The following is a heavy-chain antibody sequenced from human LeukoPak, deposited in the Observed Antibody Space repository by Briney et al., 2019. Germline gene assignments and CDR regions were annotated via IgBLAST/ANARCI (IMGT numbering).Heavy chain of an antibody. CDR3: ARRYYGLYYFDY. D-gene: IGHD4-17*01. CDR2: INYSGRT. Sequence: SETLSLTCTISDDSISNNRYFWAWIRQPPGKGLEWIGSINYSGRTYYNPSLKSRLTMSVDTSKNQFSLKLSSVTAADTAVYYCARRYYGLYYFDYWGQGTLVTVSS. CDR1: DDSISNNRYF. V-gene: IGHV4-39*07. J-gene: IGHJ4*02.